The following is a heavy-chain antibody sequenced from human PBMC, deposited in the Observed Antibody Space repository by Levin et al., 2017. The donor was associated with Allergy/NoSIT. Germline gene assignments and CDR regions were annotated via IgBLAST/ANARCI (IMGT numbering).Heavy chain of an antibody. CDR2: LNAYSEDI. D-gene: IGHD4-17*01. CDR3: GRDPNGNYIGAFEF. V-gene: IGHV3-23*01. CDR1: GFTFGSFA. J-gene: IGHJ3*01. Sequence: GESLKISCEVSGFTFGSFAMTWVRQLPGQGLEWVSSLNAYSEDIHYADSVRGRFIISRDNSRNTLYLQMNSLRADDTATYYCGRDPNGNYIGAFEFWGQGTKVTVSA.